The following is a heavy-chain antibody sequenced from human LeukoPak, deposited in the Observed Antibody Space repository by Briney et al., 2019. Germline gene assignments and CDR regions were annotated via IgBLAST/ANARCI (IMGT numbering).Heavy chain of an antibody. V-gene: IGHV3-30*02. CDR3: AKDEGYAFDY. Sequence: PGGSLRLSCAASGFTFSSYGMHWVRQAPGKGLEWVAFIRYDGSNKYYADSVKGRFTISRDNSKNTLYLQMNSLRAEDTAVYYRAKDEGYAFDYWGQGTLVTVSS. CDR1: GFTFSSYG. J-gene: IGHJ4*02. D-gene: IGHD2-8*01. CDR2: IRYDGSNK.